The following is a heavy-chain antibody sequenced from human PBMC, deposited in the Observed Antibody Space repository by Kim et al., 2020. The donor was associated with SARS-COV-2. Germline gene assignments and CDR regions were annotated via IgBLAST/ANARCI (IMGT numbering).Heavy chain of an antibody. J-gene: IGHJ4*02. V-gene: IGHV1-2*02. D-gene: IGHD6-6*01. Sequence: ASVKVSCKASGYTFSGYYIHWVRQAPGQGLEWMGWINPNSGGTNYAQKFQGRVTMTRDTSISTAYMELSRLRSDDTAVYYCARDSRRNLTPKYSSSSYFDYWGQGTLVTVSS. CDR3: ARDSRRNLTPKYSSSSYFDY. CDR2: INPNSGGT. CDR1: GYTFSGYY.